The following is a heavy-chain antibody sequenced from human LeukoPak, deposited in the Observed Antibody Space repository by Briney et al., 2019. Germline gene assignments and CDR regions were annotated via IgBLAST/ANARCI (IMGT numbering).Heavy chain of an antibody. CDR3: ARDPHDKRDYYYGMDV. V-gene: IGHV3-66*01. D-gene: IGHD3-22*01. CDR2: IYSGGST. Sequence: SGGSLRLSCAASGFTVSSNYMSWVRQAPGKGLEWVSVIYSGGSTYYADSVKGRFTISRDNSKNTLYLQMNSLRAEDTAVYYCARDPHDKRDYYYGMDVWGQGTTVTVSS. CDR1: GFTVSSNY. J-gene: IGHJ6*02.